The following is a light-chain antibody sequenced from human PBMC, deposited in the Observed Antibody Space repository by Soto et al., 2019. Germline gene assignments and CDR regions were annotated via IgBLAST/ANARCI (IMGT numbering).Light chain of an antibody. V-gene: IGKV4-1*01. CDR2: WAS. CDR3: QQYYTTPHT. Sequence: DIVMTQSPDSLAVSLGERATINCKSSQNVLFSSNNKNYLAWYQQKPGQPPKLLIYWASTRESGVPDRFSGSGSGTDFTLTISSLQAEDVAVYYCQQYYTTPHTFGQGTKVEIK. J-gene: IGKJ1*01. CDR1: QNVLFSSNNKNY.